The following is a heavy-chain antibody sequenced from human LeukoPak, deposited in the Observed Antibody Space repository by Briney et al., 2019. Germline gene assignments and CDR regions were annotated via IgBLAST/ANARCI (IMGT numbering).Heavy chain of an antibody. CDR3: ATGAHPRGSSYFDY. D-gene: IGHD3-16*01. CDR1: GYTLTELS. CDR2: FDPGDGET. J-gene: IGHJ4*02. V-gene: IGHV1-24*01. Sequence: ASVKVSCKVSGYTLTELSMHWVRQAPGKGLEWMGGFDPGDGETIYAQKFQGRVTMTEDTSTDTAYMELSSLRSEDTAVYYCATGAHPRGSSYFDYWGQGTLVTVSS.